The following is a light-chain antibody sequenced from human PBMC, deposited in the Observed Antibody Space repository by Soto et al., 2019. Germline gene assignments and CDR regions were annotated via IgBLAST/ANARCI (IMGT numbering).Light chain of an antibody. J-gene: IGLJ1*01. CDR3: SSYAGSSNV. V-gene: IGLV2-8*01. CDR1: NSDIGAYNY. CDR2: EVN. Sequence: QSALTQPRSVSGSPGQSVTISCVGTNSDIGAYNYVSWYHQHPGKAPKLMIYEVNKRPSGVPDRFSGSKSGNTASLTVSGLQAEDEADYYRSSYAGSSNVFGTGTKVTVL.